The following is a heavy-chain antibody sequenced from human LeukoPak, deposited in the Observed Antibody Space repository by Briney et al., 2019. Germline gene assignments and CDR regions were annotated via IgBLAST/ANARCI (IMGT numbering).Heavy chain of an antibody. D-gene: IGHD1-26*01. CDR1: GFTFSSYA. CDR2: ISGSGGST. J-gene: IGHJ4*02. Sequence: GGSLRLSCAASGFTFSSYAMSWVRQAPGKGLEWVSAISGSGGSTYYADSVKGRFTISRDNSKDTLYLQMNSLRAEDTAVYYCAKDRWSYSVFGYWGQGTLVTVSS. V-gene: IGHV3-23*01. CDR3: AKDRWSYSVFGY.